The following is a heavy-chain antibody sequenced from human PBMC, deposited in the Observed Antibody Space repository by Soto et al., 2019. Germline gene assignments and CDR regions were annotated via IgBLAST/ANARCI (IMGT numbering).Heavy chain of an antibody. J-gene: IGHJ4*02. CDR1: GGSISSSDNF. Sequence: QLQLQESGPGLVKPSETLSLTCTVSGGSISSSDNFWGWIRQPPGKGLELIGSIYYSGSTYNNPSLNSRVTLSVDTSKNQFSLKLNSVTAADTAVYYCARYYGDYKNDFDYWGQGTLVTVSS. V-gene: IGHV4-39*01. CDR3: ARYYGDYKNDFDY. D-gene: IGHD4-17*01. CDR2: IYYSGST.